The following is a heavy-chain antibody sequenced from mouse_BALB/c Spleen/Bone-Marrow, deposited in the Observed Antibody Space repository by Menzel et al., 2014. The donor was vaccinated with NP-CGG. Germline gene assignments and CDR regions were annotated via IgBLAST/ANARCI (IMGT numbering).Heavy chain of an antibody. J-gene: IGHJ4*01. CDR1: GYTFTDYA. Sequence: VQLQQSGAELVRPGVSVKISCKGSGYTFTDYAMHWVKQSHAKSLEWIGVISTYYGDASYNQKFKGKATMTVDKSSSTAYTELARLTSEDSAIYYCARRGGFYAMDYWGQGTSVTVSS. V-gene: IGHV1S137*01. CDR2: ISTYYGDA. CDR3: ARRGGFYAMDY.